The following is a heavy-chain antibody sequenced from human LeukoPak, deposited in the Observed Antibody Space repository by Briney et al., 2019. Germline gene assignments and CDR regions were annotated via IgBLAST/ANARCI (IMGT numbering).Heavy chain of an antibody. J-gene: IGHJ5*02. D-gene: IGHD3-22*01. CDR1: GITFSSYS. V-gene: IGHV3-48*01. Sequence: GGSLRLSCVASGITFSSYSMNWLRQAPGQGLEWVSYISSFSGTINYEDSVKGRFTISRDNAKNSLYLQMNLLRAEDTAVYYCARETRITMIHNWFDPWGQGTLVTVSS. CDR2: ISSFSGTI. CDR3: ARETRITMIHNWFDP.